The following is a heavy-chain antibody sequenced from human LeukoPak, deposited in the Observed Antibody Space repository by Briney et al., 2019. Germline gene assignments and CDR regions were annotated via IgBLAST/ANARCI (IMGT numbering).Heavy chain of an antibody. CDR2: IIGDGGDFPEGSGPT. D-gene: IGHD3-9*01. V-gene: IGHV3-23*01. Sequence: GGSLRHSCADSGFSFSPYAVCWGRQGPEKGLDWVSAIIGDGGDFPEGSGPTYYADSVKGRFTVSRDNSKNTVYLQMNSLRAEDTAIYYCPKGSRPSWFPRPDYWGQGTLVTVSS. CDR1: GFSFSPYA. CDR3: PKGSRPSWFPRPDY. J-gene: IGHJ4*02.